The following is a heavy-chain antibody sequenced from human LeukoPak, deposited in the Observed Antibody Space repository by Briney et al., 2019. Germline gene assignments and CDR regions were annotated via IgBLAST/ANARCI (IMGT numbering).Heavy chain of an antibody. CDR2: IYTSGST. CDR3: ARNPVTRHAFDI. V-gene: IGHV4-61*02. Sequence: PSETLSLTCTVSGGSISSGSYYWSWIRQPAGKGLEWIGRIYTSGSTNYNPSLKSRVTISVDTSKNQFSLKLSSVTAADTAVYYCARNPVTRHAFDIWGQGTMVTVSS. J-gene: IGHJ3*02. CDR1: GGSISSGSYY. D-gene: IGHD4-23*01.